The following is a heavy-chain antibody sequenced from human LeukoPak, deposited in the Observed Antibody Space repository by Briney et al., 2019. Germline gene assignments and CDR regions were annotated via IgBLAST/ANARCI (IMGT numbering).Heavy chain of an antibody. CDR3: ARFGYSGSYYRLRVDAFDI. Sequence: GGSLRLSCAASGFTFSSYWITWVRQAPGKGLEWVANIKQDGSEKYYVDSVKGRFTISRDNAKNSLYLQMNSLRAEDTAVYYCARFGYSGSYYRLRVDAFDIWGQGTMVTVSS. D-gene: IGHD1-26*01. CDR2: IKQDGSEK. V-gene: IGHV3-7*01. J-gene: IGHJ3*02. CDR1: GFTFSSYW.